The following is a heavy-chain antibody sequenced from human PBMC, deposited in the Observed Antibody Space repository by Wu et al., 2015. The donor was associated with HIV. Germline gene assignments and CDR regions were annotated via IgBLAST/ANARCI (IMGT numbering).Heavy chain of an antibody. J-gene: IGHJ6*02. CDR2: INPLFGTT. CDR1: GDGFTSYA. V-gene: IGHV1-69*05. CDR3: ARMIKYYYDHERNYYYCGVDV. D-gene: IGHD3-22*01. Sequence: QVHLVQFGGEVKKPGSSVKVTCKASGDGFTSYAVSWVRQAPGQGLEWMGGINPLFGTTKFAQKFQGRVTMTRNTSISTAYMELSSLRSEDTAVYYCARMIKYYYDHERNYYYCGVDVWGQGTTVTVSS.